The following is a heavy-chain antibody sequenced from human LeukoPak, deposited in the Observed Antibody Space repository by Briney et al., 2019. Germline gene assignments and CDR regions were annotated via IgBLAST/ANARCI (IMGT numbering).Heavy chain of an antibody. D-gene: IGHD3-3*01. CDR2: ISGDGGST. CDR3: AKDGSPYDFWSGSYDY. CDR1: GFTFDDYG. Sequence: GGSLRLSCAASGFTFDDYGMSWVRQAPGKGLEWVSLISGDGGSTYYADSVKGRFTISRDNSKNSLYLQMNSLRTEDTALYYCAKDGSPYDFWSGSYDYWGQGTLVTVSS. V-gene: IGHV3-43*02. J-gene: IGHJ4*02.